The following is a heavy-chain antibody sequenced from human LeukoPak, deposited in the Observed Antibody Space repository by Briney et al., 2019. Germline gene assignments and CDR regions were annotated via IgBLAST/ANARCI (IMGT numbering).Heavy chain of an antibody. CDR1: GYTLTDFS. CDR2: FAPEDDET. Sequence: ASVKVSCKVSGYTLTDFSMQWVRRAPGKGLEWMGGFAPEDDETIYAQKFQGRITLTEDTSTDTAYMELSSLRPEDTAVYYCATDRWEPFDSWGQGTLVTVSS. CDR3: ATDRWEPFDS. D-gene: IGHD1-26*01. V-gene: IGHV1-24*01. J-gene: IGHJ4*02.